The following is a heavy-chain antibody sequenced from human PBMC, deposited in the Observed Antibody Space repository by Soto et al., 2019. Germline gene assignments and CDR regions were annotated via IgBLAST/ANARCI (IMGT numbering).Heavy chain of an antibody. Sequence: QVQLVQSGAEVKKPGSSVKVSCKASGGSLSDYGISWVRQAPGQGREWMGAIIPVFGTPNYAQKFQDRVTLTTDESTTTVYMEVRSLTSEDTAVYYCARGGATKIVVTTYYAMDVWGHGTTVTVSS. CDR3: ARGGATKIVVTTYYAMDV. CDR1: GGSLSDYG. J-gene: IGHJ6*02. CDR2: IIPVFGTP. V-gene: IGHV1-69*05. D-gene: IGHD3-22*01.